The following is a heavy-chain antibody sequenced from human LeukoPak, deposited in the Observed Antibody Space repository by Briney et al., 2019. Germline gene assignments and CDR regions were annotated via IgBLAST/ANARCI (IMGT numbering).Heavy chain of an antibody. CDR2: VNHSGYT. CDR1: GVSFSTYY. V-gene: IGHV4-34*01. Sequence: SETLSLTCDVFGVSFSTYYWSWIRQSPEKGLEWIGEVNHSGYTNYNPSLKSRVTISVDTSKNQFSLKLSSVTAADTAVYYCARQLYGSDYWGQGTLVTVSS. J-gene: IGHJ4*02. CDR3: ARQLYGSDY. D-gene: IGHD4-17*01.